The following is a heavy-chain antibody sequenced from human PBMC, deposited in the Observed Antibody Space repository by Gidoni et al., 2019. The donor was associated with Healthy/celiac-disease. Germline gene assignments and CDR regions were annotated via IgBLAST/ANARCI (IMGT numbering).Heavy chain of an antibody. Sequence: QMQLVQSGAEVKKPGSAVTVSCKTSEGTFSSYANSWVRQAPGQGLEWMGGIIPIFGTANYAQKFQGRVTITADESTSTAYMELSSLRSEDTAVYYCASSMVRGVIPRIFDYWGQGTLVTVSS. V-gene: IGHV1-69*01. D-gene: IGHD3-10*01. CDR3: ASSMVRGVIPRIFDY. CDR2: IIPIFGTA. CDR1: EGTFSSYA. J-gene: IGHJ4*02.